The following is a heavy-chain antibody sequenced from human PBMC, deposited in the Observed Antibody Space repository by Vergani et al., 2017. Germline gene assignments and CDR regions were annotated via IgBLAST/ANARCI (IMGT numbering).Heavy chain of an antibody. J-gene: IGHJ6*03. D-gene: IGHD3-10*01. V-gene: IGHV3-30-3*01. Sequence: QVQLVESGGGVVQPGRSLRLSCAASGFTFSSYAMHWVRQAPGKGLEWVAVISYDGSNKYYADSVKGRFTISRDNSKNTLYLQMNSLRAEDTAVYYCARDDWEGITMXRGVGEYYYYYMDVWGKGTTVTVSS. CDR2: ISYDGSNK. CDR1: GFTFSSYA. CDR3: ARDDWEGITMXRGVGEYYYYYMDV.